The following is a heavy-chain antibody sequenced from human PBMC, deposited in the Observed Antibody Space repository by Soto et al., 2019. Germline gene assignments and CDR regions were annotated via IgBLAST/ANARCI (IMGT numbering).Heavy chain of an antibody. J-gene: IGHJ4*02. CDR3: ARAMYFPDVDGYFVY. CDR2: IYTAGGT. D-gene: IGHD2-8*01. V-gene: IGHV3-66*01. Sequence: GGSLRLSSGVSGSSVSAIYMGWVRQDTGKGPERVSTIYTAGGTYYADSVKGRFTNARDSSKNTLYLQMNSLRVEDTAVYYCARAMYFPDVDGYFVYWGKGTLVTVTS. CDR1: GSSVSAIY.